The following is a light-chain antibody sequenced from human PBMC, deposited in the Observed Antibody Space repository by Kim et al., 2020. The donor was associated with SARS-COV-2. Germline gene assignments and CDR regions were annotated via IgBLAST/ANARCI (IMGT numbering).Light chain of an antibody. V-gene: IGKV1-5*01. CDR1: QSISSW. CDR2: DAS. J-gene: IGKJ1*01. Sequence: DIQMTQSPATLSASVGDRVTITCRASQSISSWLAWYQQRPGKAPQLLIYDASSLESGVASRFSGSGSGTEFTLTISSLQPDDFATYYCQQYNSDSKTFGQGTKVDI. CDR3: QQYNSDSKT.